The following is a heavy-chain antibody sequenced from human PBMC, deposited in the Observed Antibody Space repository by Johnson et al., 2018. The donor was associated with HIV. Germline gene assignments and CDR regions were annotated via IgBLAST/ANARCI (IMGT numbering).Heavy chain of an antibody. CDR1: GFTVSSNY. CDR2: IYSGSST. V-gene: IGHV3-66*01. J-gene: IGHJ3*02. D-gene: IGHD2/OR15-2a*01. Sequence: VQLVESGGGLVQPGGSLRLSCAASGFTVSSNYMSWVRQAPGKGLEWVSLIYSGSSTYHVDSVKGRFTISRDNSKNTLYLQMNSLRAEDTAMYYCAKDRGTTRAFDIWGQGTMVTVSA. CDR3: AKDRGTTRAFDI.